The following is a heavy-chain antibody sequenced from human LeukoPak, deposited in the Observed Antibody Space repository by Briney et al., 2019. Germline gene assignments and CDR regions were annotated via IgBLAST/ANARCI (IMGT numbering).Heavy chain of an antibody. CDR2: INHSGST. V-gene: IGHV4-34*01. D-gene: IGHD3-3*01. CDR3: ARGFSGLRFLERSIISSGFDY. CDR1: GGSFSGYY. J-gene: IGHJ4*02. Sequence: SETLSLTCAVYGGSFSGYYWSWIRQPPGKGLEWIGEINHSGSTNYNPSLKSRVTISVDTSKNQFSLKLSSVTAADTAVYYCARGFSGLRFLERSIISSGFDYWGQGTLVTVSS.